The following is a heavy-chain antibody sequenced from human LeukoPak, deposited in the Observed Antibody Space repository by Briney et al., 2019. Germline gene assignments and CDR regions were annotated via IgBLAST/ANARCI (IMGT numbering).Heavy chain of an antibody. CDR2: VHLDGRT. J-gene: IGHJ4*02. CDR3: ARGVARYCTSGVCYTYEAPFFDY. Sequence: SETLSLTCDVSGGSVTSTNWWTWVRQPPGKGLEWIREVHLDGRTNYNPSLKSRLIMSVDLPENHIPLKLTSVTAADTAVYYCARGVARYCTSGVCYTYEAPFFDYWGQGTLVTVSS. V-gene: IGHV4-4*02. CDR1: GGSVTSTNW. D-gene: IGHD2-8*01.